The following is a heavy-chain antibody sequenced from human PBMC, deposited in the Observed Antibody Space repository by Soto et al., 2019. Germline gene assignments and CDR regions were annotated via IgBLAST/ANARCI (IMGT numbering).Heavy chain of an antibody. V-gene: IGHV3-30*18. CDR3: AKDRVESGLGEVDY. CDR2: ISYDGSNK. D-gene: IGHD3-16*01. Sequence: QVQLVESGGGVVQPGRSLRLSCAASGFTFSTNGMHWVRQAPGKGLEWVAVISYDGSNKYYADSVKGRLTISRDNSKNALYLQMNSLRVEDTAVYYCAKDRVESGLGEVDYWGQGTLVTVSS. J-gene: IGHJ4*02. CDR1: GFTFSTNG.